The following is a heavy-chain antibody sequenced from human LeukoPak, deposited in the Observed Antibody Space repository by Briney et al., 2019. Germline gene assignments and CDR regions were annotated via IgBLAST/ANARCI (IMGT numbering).Heavy chain of an antibody. D-gene: IGHD3-10*01. J-gene: IGHJ4*02. Sequence: PGGSLRLSCAASGFTFSSYGMHWVRRAPGKGLEWVAVIWYDGSNKYYADSVKGRFTISRDNSKNTPYLQMNSLRAEDTAVYYCASATYYYGSGSYSLGYWGQGTLVTVSS. CDR3: ASATYYYGSGSYSLGY. V-gene: IGHV3-33*01. CDR1: GFTFSSYG. CDR2: IWYDGSNK.